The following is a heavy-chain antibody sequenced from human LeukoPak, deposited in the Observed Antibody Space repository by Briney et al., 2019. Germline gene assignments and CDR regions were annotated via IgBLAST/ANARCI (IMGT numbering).Heavy chain of an antibody. CDR1: GFTFSSYS. CDR2: ISSSSSTI. J-gene: IGHJ5*02. CDR3: AKGDDP. V-gene: IGHV3-48*01. Sequence: GGSLRLSCAASGFTFSSYSMNWVRQAPGKGLEWVSYISSSSSTIYYADSVKGRFTISRDNSINTLYLDMNSLRAEDTAMYYCAKGDDPWGQGTLVTVSS.